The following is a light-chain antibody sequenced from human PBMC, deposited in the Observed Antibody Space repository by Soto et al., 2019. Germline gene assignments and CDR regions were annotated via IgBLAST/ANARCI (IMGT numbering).Light chain of an antibody. CDR1: RSISRY. J-gene: IGKJ4*01. CDR2: GAS. Sequence: DIQMTQSPSSLSASVGDRVNMTCRASRSISRYLNWYQQKPGKAPNLLIYGASSLQTGVPSRFSGSGSGTDFTLIISSLQTEDFATYFCQQSYSDPPTFGGGTKVDIK. V-gene: IGKV1-39*01. CDR3: QQSYSDPPT.